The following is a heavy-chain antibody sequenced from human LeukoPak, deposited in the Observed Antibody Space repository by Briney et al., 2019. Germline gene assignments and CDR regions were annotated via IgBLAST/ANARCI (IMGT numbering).Heavy chain of an antibody. CDR3: AKARARIEAATIFDY. D-gene: IGHD5-24*01. CDR2: ISWDGGST. Sequence: GGSLRLSCAASGFTFDDYTMHWVRQAPGKGLDWVSLISWDGGSTYYADSVKGRFTISRDNSKNSLYLQMNSLRTEDTAFYYCAKARARIEAATIFDYWGQGTLVTVSS. V-gene: IGHV3-43*01. J-gene: IGHJ4*02. CDR1: GFTFDDYT.